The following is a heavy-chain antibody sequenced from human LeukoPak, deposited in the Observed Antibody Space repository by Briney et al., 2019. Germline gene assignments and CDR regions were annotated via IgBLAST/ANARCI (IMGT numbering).Heavy chain of an antibody. CDR1: GGTFSSYA. J-gene: IGHJ4*02. V-gene: IGHV1-69*13. D-gene: IGHD3-3*01. Sequence: ASVKVSCKASGGTFSSYAISLVRQAPGQGLEWIGGIIPIFGTANYAQKFQGRVTITADESTGTAYMELSSLRSEDTAVYYRARYDFWSGYYFKASRGYYFDYWGQGTLVTVSS. CDR2: IIPIFGTA. CDR3: ARYDFWSGYYFKASRGYYFDY.